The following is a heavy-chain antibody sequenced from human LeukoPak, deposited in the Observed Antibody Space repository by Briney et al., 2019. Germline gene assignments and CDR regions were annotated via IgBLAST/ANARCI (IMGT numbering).Heavy chain of an antibody. CDR3: ARRGRMSGSSNQFDY. CDR2: IYISGTT. D-gene: IGHD6-6*01. J-gene: IGHJ4*02. V-gene: IGHV4-4*07. Sequence: SETLSLTCTVSGGSISTYYWSWIRQPAGKGLEWIGRIYISGTTNYNPSLKSRVTMSVDTSKNQFSLKLSSVTAADTAVYYCARRGRMSGSSNQFDYWGQGTLVTVSS. CDR1: GGSISTYY.